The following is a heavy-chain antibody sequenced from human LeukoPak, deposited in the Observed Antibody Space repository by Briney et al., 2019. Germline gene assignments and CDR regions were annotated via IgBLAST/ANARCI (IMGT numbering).Heavy chain of an antibody. CDR2: ISSSSSYI. V-gene: IGHV3-21*01. CDR3: ARALDIVATMGGDAFDI. D-gene: IGHD5-12*01. J-gene: IGHJ3*02. CDR1: GFTFSSYS. Sequence: GGSLRLSCAASGFTFSSYSMNWVRQAPGKGLEWVSSISSSSSYIYYADSVKGRFTISRDNAKNSLYLQMNSQRAEDTAVYYCARALDIVATMGGDAFDIWGQGTMVTVSS.